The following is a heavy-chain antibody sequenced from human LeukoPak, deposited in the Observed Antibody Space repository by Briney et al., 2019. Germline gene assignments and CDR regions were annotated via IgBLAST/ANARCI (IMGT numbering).Heavy chain of an antibody. J-gene: IGHJ4*02. D-gene: IGHD3-3*01. CDR2: IVVGSGNT. V-gene: IGHV1-58*02. Sequence: SVKVSCKASGFTFTSSAMQWVRQARGQRLEWIGWIVVGSGNTSYAQKFQERVTITRDMSTSTAYMELSSLRSEDTAVYYCAAARDLYDFWSGYYFDYWGQGTLVTVSS. CDR3: AAARDLYDFWSGYYFDY. CDR1: GFTFTSSA.